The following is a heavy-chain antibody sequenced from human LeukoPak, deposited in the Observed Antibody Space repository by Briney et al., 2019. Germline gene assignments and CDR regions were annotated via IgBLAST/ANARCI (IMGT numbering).Heavy chain of an antibody. CDR2: IIPIFGTA. V-gene: IGHV1-69*05. Sequence: ASVKVSCKASGGTFSSYAISWVRQAPGQGLEWMGGIIPIFGTANYAQKFQGRVTITTDESTSTAYMELSSLRSEDTAVYYCARDLRDFVDQLPPRLLYQPWFDPWGQGTLVTVSS. D-gene: IGHD2-2*01. J-gene: IGHJ5*02. CDR3: ARDLRDFVDQLPPRLLYQPWFDP. CDR1: GGTFSSYA.